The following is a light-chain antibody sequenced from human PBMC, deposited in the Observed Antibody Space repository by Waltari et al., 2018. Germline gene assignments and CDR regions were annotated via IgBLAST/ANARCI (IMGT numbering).Light chain of an antibody. Sequence: DIVMTQSPDSLAVSLGERATINCKSSKSVLYSSDNKNFLAWYQPKPGQPPKLLIYWPSTRESGVPDRFSGSGCGTDFTLTISSLQAEDVAVYYCQQYYSTPWTFAQGTKVEI. CDR3: QQYYSTPWT. V-gene: IGKV4-1*01. CDR1: KSVLYSSDNKNF. CDR2: WPS. J-gene: IGKJ1*01.